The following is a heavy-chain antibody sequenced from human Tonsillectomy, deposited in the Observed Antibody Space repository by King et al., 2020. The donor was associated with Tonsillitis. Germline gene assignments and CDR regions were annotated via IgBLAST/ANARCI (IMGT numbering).Heavy chain of an antibody. D-gene: IGHD6-13*01. J-gene: IGHJ3*02. CDR2: ISWNSGGI. CDR3: AKDKAAAGQYDAFDI. CDR1: GFTFDDYA. V-gene: IGHV3-9*01. Sequence: VQLVASGGGLVQPGRSLRLSCTASGFTFDDYAMHWVRQAPGKGLEWVSGISWNSGGIGYADSVKGRFTISRDNTKNSLYLQMNSLRAEDTALYYCAKDKAAAGQYDAFDIWGQGTTVTVSS.